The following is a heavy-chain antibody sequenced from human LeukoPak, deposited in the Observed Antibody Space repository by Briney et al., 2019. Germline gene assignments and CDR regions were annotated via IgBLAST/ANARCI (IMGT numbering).Heavy chain of an antibody. Sequence: ASVKVSCKASGYTFTSYYMHWVRQAPGQGLEWMGIINPSGGSTSYAQKFQGRVTMTRDTSTSTVYMELSSLRSEDTAVYYCATIAVATPFDYWGQGTLVTVSS. V-gene: IGHV1-46*01. CDR3: ATIAVATPFDY. D-gene: IGHD6-19*01. CDR2: INPSGGST. CDR1: GYTFTSYY. J-gene: IGHJ4*02.